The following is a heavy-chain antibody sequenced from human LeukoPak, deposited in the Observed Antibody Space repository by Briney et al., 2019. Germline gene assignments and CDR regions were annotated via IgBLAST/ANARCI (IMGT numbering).Heavy chain of an antibody. CDR2: ISGYNGNT. Sequence: GASVKVSCKASGYTFTSYGISWLRQAPGEGLEWMGWISGYNGNTKYAQKLQGRVTVTTVISTSTAYLELRSLTSDDTAVYYCARDRKWEPPLIDYWGQGTLVTVS. CDR3: ARDRKWEPPLIDY. CDR1: GYTFTSYG. D-gene: IGHD1-26*01. J-gene: IGHJ4*02. V-gene: IGHV1-18*01.